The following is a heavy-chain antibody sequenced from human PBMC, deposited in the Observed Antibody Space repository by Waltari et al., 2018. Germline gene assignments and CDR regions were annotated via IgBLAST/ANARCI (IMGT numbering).Heavy chain of an antibody. V-gene: IGHV4-39*01. D-gene: IGHD3-10*01. CDR1: GGSISSSSYY. Sequence: QLKLQESGPGLVKPSETLSLTCTVSGGSISSSSYYWGWIRQPPGKGLEWIGSIYYSGSTYYNPSLKSRVTISVDTSKNQFSLKLSSVTAADTAVYYCARRPKYSGAFDYWGQGTLVTVSS. CDR3: ARRPKYSGAFDY. J-gene: IGHJ4*02. CDR2: IYYSGST.